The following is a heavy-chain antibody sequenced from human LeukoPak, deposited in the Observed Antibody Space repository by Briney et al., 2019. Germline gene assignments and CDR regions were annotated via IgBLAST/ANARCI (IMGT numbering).Heavy chain of an antibody. D-gene: IGHD3-16*01. Sequence: GASVKVSCKASGYTFTSYDINWVRQATGQGLEWMGWMNPNSGNTGYAQKFQGRVTMTRNTSISTAYTELSSLRSEDTAVYYCARGRSWGRYYYYYYMDVWGKGTTVTVSS. CDR2: MNPNSGNT. CDR3: ARGRSWGRYYYYYYMDV. CDR1: GYTFTSYD. V-gene: IGHV1-8*01. J-gene: IGHJ6*03.